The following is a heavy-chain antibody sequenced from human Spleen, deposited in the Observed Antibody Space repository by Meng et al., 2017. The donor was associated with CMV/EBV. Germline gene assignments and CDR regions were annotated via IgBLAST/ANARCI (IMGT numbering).Heavy chain of an antibody. Sequence: YSFTSYWIGWVRQRHGKGLEWMGIIYPGDADTRYSPSFQGQVAISADKSISTAYLQWSSLKASDTAMYYCARQKYYYDSSGYSNLDYWGQGTLVTVSS. D-gene: IGHD3-22*01. V-gene: IGHV5-51*01. CDR3: ARQKYYYDSSGYSNLDY. CDR1: YSFTSYW. CDR2: IYPGDADT. J-gene: IGHJ4*02.